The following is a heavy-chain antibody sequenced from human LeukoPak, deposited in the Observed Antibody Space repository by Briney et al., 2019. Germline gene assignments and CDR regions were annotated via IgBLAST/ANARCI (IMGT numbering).Heavy chain of an antibody. V-gene: IGHV4-59*01. D-gene: IGHD5-18*01. J-gene: IGHJ6*03. CDR2: IYYSGST. Sequence: SETLSLTCTVSGGSISSYYWSWIRQPPGKGLEWIGYIYYSGSTNYNPSLKSRVTISVDTSKNQFSLKLSSVTAADTAVYYCARAQLWPHYYYYYMDVWGKGTTVTVSS. CDR1: GGSISSYY. CDR3: ARAQLWPHYYYYYMDV.